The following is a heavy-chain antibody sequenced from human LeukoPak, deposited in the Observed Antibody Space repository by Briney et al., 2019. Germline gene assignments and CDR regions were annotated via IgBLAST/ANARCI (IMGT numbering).Heavy chain of an antibody. CDR2: IIPIFGTA. J-gene: IGHJ6*03. CDR3: ARGSSRIWELGDYYYYYYMDV. V-gene: IGHV1-69*06. CDR1: GGTFSSYA. Sequence: GASVKVSCKASGGTFSSYAISWVRQAPGQGLEWMGGIIPIFGTANYAQKFQGRVTITADKSTSTAYMELSSLRSEDTAVYYCARGSSRIWELGDYYYYYYMDVWGKGTTVTVSS. D-gene: IGHD1-26*01.